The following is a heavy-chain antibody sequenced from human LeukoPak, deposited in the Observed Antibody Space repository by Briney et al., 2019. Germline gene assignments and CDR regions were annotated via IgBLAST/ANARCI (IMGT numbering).Heavy chain of an antibody. V-gene: IGHV4-34*01. CDR2: INHSGST. J-gene: IGHJ6*02. CDR3: ATAGNWNDSDYYYYYGMDV. CDR1: GGSFSGYY. D-gene: IGHD1-1*01. Sequence: SGTLSLTCAVYGGSFSGYYWSWIRQPPGKGLEWIGEINHSGSTNYNPSLKSRVTISVDTSKNQFSLKLSSVTAADTAVYYCATAGNWNDSDYYYYYGMDVWGQGTTVTVSS.